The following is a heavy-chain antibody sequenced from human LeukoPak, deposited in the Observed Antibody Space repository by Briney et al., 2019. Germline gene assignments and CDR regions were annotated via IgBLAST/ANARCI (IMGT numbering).Heavy chain of an antibody. CDR3: ARGPSAYPKCFDY. V-gene: IGHV3-33*01. Sequence: PGRSLRLSCAASGFNFSSFVMHWVRQAPGKGLEWVAVIWYDRSNKYYADSVKGRLTISRDNSKNTLYLQMNSLRAEDTAVYYCARGPSAYPKCFDYWGQGTLVTVSS. CDR2: IWYDRSNK. D-gene: IGHD5-12*01. CDR1: GFNFSSFV. J-gene: IGHJ4*02.